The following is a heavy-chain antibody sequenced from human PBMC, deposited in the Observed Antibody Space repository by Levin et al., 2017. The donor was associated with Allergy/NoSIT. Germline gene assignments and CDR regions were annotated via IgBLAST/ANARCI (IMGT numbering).Heavy chain of an antibody. CDR3: VRATLIQGKIYHDAFDI. V-gene: IGHV3-74*01. CDR2: ISSDGGYT. D-gene: IGHD2-21*01. J-gene: IGHJ3*02. CDR1: GFTSSSYW. Sequence: GESLKISCAASGFTSSSYWMQWVRQAPGKGLVWVSRISSDGGYTRYADSVKGRFTISRDNAKNTVYLQMNSLRAEDTALYYCVRATLIQGKIYHDAFDIWGQGTMVTVSS.